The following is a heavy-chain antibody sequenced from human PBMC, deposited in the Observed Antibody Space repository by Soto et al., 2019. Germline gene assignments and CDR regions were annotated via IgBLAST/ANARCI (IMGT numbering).Heavy chain of an antibody. V-gene: IGHV3-23*01. J-gene: IGHJ4*02. Sequence: EVELSESGGGLVQPGGSLRLSCAASGFSFRSYAMSWVRRAPGKGLEWVSAISGSGGTSYFADSVRGRFTISRDNSKNTLYLQLSSLRVEDTAEYFCAKGRGSSWTIDYWGQGTLVTVSS. CDR3: AKGRGSSWTIDY. D-gene: IGHD6-13*01. CDR2: ISGSGGTS. CDR1: GFSFRSYA.